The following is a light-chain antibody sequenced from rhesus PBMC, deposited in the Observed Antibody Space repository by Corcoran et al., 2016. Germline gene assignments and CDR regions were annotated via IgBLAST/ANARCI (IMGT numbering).Light chain of an antibody. CDR1: HIGSVF. CDR3: QVWDSHSDLFV. Sequence: SYDLTHPPSVSVSPGQTARITCGGGHIGSVFVHWFQQKPPQAPLLVISYDTERPSGIPERFSGSKSGNTATLTISGVEAGDEADYYCQVWDSHSDLFVFDRGTRLTVL. J-gene: IGLJ1*01. CDR2: YDT. V-gene: IGLV3-36*02.